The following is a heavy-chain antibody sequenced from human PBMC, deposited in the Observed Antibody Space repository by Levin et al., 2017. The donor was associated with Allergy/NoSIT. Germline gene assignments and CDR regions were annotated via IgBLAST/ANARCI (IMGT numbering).Heavy chain of an antibody. CDR2: INSDGSTT. CDR3: ARVGMRCSANTCYSH. V-gene: IGHV3-74*01. D-gene: IGHD2-15*01. CDR1: GFTFSSYW. Sequence: GESLKISCAASGFTFSSYWMHWVRQAPGKGLVWVSRINSDGSTTSYADSVEGRFTISRDNAKNTLYLQMNSLRAEDTAVYYCARVGMRCSANTCYSHWGQGTLVTVSS. J-gene: IGHJ4*02.